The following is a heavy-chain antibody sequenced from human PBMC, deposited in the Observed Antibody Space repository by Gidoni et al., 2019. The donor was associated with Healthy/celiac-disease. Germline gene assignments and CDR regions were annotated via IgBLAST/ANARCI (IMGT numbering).Heavy chain of an antibody. Sequence: EVQLLESGGGLVQPGGSLRLSCAASGFPFSSYAMSWVRQAPGKGLEWVSASSGSGGRTYYADSVKGRFTISRDNSKNTLYLQMNSLRAEDTAVYYCAKGGRALGELSLDYWGQGTLVTVSS. J-gene: IGHJ4*02. CDR2: SSGSGGRT. V-gene: IGHV3-23*01. CDR1: GFPFSSYA. CDR3: AKGGRALGELSLDY. D-gene: IGHD3-10*01.